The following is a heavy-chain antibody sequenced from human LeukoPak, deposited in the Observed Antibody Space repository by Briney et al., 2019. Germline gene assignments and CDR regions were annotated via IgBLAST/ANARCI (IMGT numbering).Heavy chain of an antibody. J-gene: IGHJ4*02. V-gene: IGHV4-61*01. CDR3: ASQLRYFDWSTHYFDY. D-gene: IGHD3-9*01. CDR1: GGSVSSGSYY. CDR2: IYYSWST. Sequence: SETLSLTCTVSGGSVSSGSYYWSWIRQPPGKGLEWIGYIYYSWSTNYNPSLKSRVTISVDTSKNQFSLKLSSVTAADTAVYYCASQLRYFDWSTHYFDYWGQGTLVTVSS.